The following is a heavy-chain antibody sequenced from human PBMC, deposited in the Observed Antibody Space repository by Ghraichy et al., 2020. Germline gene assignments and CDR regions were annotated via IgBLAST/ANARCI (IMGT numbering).Heavy chain of an antibody. CDR1: GGSISSTTYS. CDR3: ARDPSGPCPFDC. D-gene: IGHD1-26*01. V-gene: IGHV4-39*07. Sequence: SETLSLTCIVSGGSISSTTYSWGWGWVRQPPGKGLEWIGTINYSGSTYYNPSLKSRVTLSLDTSKNQFSLNLSSVTAADTAVYYCARDPSGPCPFDCWGQGTLVTVSS. CDR2: INYSGST. J-gene: IGHJ4*02.